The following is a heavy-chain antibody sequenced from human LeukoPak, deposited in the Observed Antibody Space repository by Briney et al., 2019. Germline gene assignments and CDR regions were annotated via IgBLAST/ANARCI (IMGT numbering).Heavy chain of an antibody. CDR2: IKHDGSER. CDR3: AAGSGWSIEY. J-gene: IGHJ4*02. V-gene: IGHV3-7*03. Sequence: GLSLRLSCAASGFTSSSYWRSWVRQAPGKGLEWVANIKHDGSERNYMESVKGRFTISRDNAKNSLHLQMNNLRAEDTAVYYCAAGSGWSIEYWGQGTLVTVSS. D-gene: IGHD6-19*01. CDR1: GFTSSSYW.